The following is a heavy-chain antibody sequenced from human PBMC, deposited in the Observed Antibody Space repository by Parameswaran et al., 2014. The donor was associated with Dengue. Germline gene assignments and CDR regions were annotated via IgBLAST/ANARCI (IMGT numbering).Heavy chain of an antibody. CDR3: AKDHGVGATGGFDY. V-gene: IGHV3-30*18. CDR1: GFIFSSYG. Sequence: QAGGPWRLSCAASGFIFSSYGMHWVRQAPGKGLEWVAVISYDGSNKYYADSVKGRFTISRDNSKNTLYLQMNSLRAEDTAVYYCAKDHGVGATGGFDYWGQGTLVTVSS. CDR2: ISYDGSNK. D-gene: IGHD1-26*01. J-gene: IGHJ4*02.